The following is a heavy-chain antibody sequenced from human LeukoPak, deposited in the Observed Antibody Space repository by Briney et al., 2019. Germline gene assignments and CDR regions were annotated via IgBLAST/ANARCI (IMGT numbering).Heavy chain of an antibody. V-gene: IGHV3-30*04. D-gene: IGHD3-3*01. J-gene: IGHJ4*02. CDR2: ISYDGSNK. Sequence: PGRSLRLSCAASGFTFSSYAMHWVRQAPGKGLEWVAVISYDGSNKYYADSVKGRFTISRDNSKNTLYLQMNSLRAEDTAVYYCARVYQGVAIFDGIDYWGQGTLVTVSS. CDR1: GFTFSSYA. CDR3: ARVYQGVAIFDGIDY.